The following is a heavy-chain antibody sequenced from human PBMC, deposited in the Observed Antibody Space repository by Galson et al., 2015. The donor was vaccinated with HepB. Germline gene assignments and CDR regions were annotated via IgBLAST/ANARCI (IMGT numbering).Heavy chain of an antibody. CDR3: ARDQGYSSSPVMYYYYGMDV. J-gene: IGHJ6*02. V-gene: IGHV3-7*03. CDR1: GFTFSSYW. D-gene: IGHD6-13*01. Sequence: SLRLSCAASGFTFSSYWMSWVRQAPGKGLEWVANIKQDGSEKYYVDSVKGRFTISRDNAKNSLYLQMNSLRAEDTAVYYCARDQGYSSSPVMYYYYGMDVWGQGTAVTVSS. CDR2: IKQDGSEK.